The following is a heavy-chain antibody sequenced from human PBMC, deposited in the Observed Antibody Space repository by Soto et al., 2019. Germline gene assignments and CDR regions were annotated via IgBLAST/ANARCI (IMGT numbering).Heavy chain of an antibody. V-gene: IGHV5-51*01. Sequence: GESLKISCKGSGYSFTSYWIGWVRQMPGKDLEWMGIIYPGDSDTRYSPSLQGQVTISADKSISTAYLQWSSLKASDTAMYYCARGDRAGYYYYGMDVWGQGTTVTVSS. D-gene: IGHD3-10*01. CDR1: GYSFTSYW. CDR2: IYPGDSDT. J-gene: IGHJ6*02. CDR3: ARGDRAGYYYYGMDV.